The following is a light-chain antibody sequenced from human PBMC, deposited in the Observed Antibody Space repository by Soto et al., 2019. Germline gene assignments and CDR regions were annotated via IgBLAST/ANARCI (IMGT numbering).Light chain of an antibody. J-gene: IGLJ2*01. CDR1: SSDVGGYSY. CDR3: SSYTSSSTLL. V-gene: IGLV2-14*01. CDR2: DVG. Sequence: QSVLTQPASVSGSPGQSITISCTGTSSDVGGYSYVSWYQQHPGKAPKLMIYDVGNRPSGVSDRFSGSKSGNTASLTISGLQAEDEADYYCSSYTSSSTLLFGGGTKVTVL.